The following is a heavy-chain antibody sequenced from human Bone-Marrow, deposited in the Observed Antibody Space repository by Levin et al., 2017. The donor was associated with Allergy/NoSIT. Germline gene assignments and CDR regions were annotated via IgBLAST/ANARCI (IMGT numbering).Heavy chain of an antibody. V-gene: IGHV4-59*01. CDR3: ARNHYYASGTYYNVWFDP. J-gene: IGHJ5*02. CDR2: IYYSGST. D-gene: IGHD3-10*01. Sequence: PSETLSLTCTVSGGSINSYYWSWIRQPPGKGLEWIGNIYYSGSTNYNPSLKSRVTILVDTSKNQVSLKMRSLTAADTAAYYCARNHYYASGTYYNVWFDPWGQGTLVTVSS. CDR1: GGSINSYY.